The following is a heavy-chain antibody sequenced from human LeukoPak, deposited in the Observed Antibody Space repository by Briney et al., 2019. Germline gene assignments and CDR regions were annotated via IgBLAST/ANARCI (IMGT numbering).Heavy chain of an antibody. J-gene: IGHJ4*02. CDR3: ARLIAPTGTTHNYFDY. CDR2: MYYSGST. V-gene: IGHV4-39*01. Sequence: SETLSLTCTVSGGSISSSGYYWGWIRQPPGKGLEWIGSMYYSGSTHPNPSLLSRVTISVGTSKNQFALKLSSVTAADTAVYYCARLIAPTGTTHNYFDYWGQGTLVTVSS. D-gene: IGHD6-13*01. CDR1: GGSISSSGYY.